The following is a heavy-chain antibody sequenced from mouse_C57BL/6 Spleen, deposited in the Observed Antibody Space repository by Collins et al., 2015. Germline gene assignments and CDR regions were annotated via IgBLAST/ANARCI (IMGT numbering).Heavy chain of an antibody. J-gene: IGHJ4*01. V-gene: IGHV1S41*01. Sequence: DLVKPGASVKLSCKASGYTFTSYWINWIKQRPGQGLEWIGRIAPGSGSTYYNEMFKGKATLTVDTSSSTAYIQLSSLSSEDSAVYFCARLSNYYAMDYWGQGTSVTVSS. CDR3: ARLSNYYAMDY. CDR1: GYTFTSYW. CDR2: IAPGSGST. D-gene: IGHD2-5*01.